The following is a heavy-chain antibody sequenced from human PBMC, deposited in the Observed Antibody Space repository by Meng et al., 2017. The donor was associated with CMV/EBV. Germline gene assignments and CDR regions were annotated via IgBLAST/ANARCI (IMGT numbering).Heavy chain of an antibody. CDR1: GYTFTSYG. D-gene: IGHD2-2*02. CDR3: AREMAAIEDYYYGMDV. J-gene: IGHJ6*02. V-gene: IGHV1-18*01. Sequence: ASVKVSCKASGYTFTSYGISWVRQAPGQGLEWMGWTSAYNGNTNYAQKLQGRVTMTTDTSTSTAYMELRSLRSDDTAVYYCAREMAAIEDYYYGMDVWGQGTTVTVSS. CDR2: TSAYNGNT.